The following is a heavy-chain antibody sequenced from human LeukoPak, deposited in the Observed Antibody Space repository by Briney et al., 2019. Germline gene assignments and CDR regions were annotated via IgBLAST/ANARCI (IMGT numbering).Heavy chain of an antibody. Sequence: GGSLRLSCAASGFTFTNYFMSWVRQAPGKGLEWVSLISGSGVSTYYADSEKGRFTISRVNSKNTLYLQMNSLRAEDTAVYYCAKGPDIGGDYWGQGALVTVST. CDR3: AKGPDIGGDY. V-gene: IGHV3-23*01. CDR1: GFTFTNYF. J-gene: IGHJ4*02. D-gene: IGHD2-15*01. CDR2: ISGSGVST.